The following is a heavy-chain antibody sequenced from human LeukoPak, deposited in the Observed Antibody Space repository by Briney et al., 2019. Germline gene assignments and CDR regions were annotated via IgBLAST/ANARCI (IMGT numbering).Heavy chain of an antibody. Sequence: GGSLRLSCTAYGFTFDDYGMSWVRQAPRKGLEWVSGINWNGGSTGYADSVKGRFTISRDNAKNSLYLQMNSLRAEDTALYYCARHYYDILRYYFYYWGQGTLVTVSS. CDR1: GFTFDDYG. CDR2: INWNGGST. V-gene: IGHV3-20*04. D-gene: IGHD3-9*01. CDR3: ARHYYDILRYYFYY. J-gene: IGHJ4*02.